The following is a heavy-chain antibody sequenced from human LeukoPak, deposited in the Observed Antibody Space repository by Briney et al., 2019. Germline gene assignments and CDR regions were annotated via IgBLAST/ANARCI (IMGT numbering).Heavy chain of an antibody. V-gene: IGHV4-4*02. J-gene: IGHJ4*02. D-gene: IGHD1-26*01. CDR2: IYHSGST. Sequence: SETLSLTCAVSGGSISSSNWWSWVRQPPGRGLEWIGEIYHSGSTNYNPSLKSRVTISIDTSKNQFSLKLNSVTAADTAVYYCARWDSGSYFLDYWGQGTLVTVSS. CDR1: GGSISSSNW. CDR3: ARWDSGSYFLDY.